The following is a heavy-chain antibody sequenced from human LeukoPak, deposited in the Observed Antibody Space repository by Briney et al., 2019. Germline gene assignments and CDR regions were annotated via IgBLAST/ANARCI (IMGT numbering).Heavy chain of an antibody. V-gene: IGHV4-59*01. CDR3: AREAPDGGIFDY. Sequence: SETLSLTCTVSGGSISTYYWSWIRQPPGKGLEWIGYIYYSGSTNYNPSLKSRVTISVDSSKNQFSLKLSSVTAADTAVYYCAREAPDGGIFDYWGQGTLVTVSS. J-gene: IGHJ4*02. CDR1: GGSISTYY. D-gene: IGHD2-15*01. CDR2: IYYSGST.